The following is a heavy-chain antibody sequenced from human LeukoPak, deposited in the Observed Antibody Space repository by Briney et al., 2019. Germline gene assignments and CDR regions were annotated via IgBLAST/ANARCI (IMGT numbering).Heavy chain of an antibody. CDR3: AVNYYYDSRLLDY. CDR2: IVVGSGNT. CDR1: GFTFTGSA. Sequence: TSVKVSCKASGFTFTGSAMQWVRQARGQRLEWIGWIVVGSGNTNYAQKFQERVTITRDMSTSTAYMELSSLRSEDTAVYYCAVNYYYDSRLLDYWGQGTLVTVSS. V-gene: IGHV1-58*02. J-gene: IGHJ4*02. D-gene: IGHD3-22*01.